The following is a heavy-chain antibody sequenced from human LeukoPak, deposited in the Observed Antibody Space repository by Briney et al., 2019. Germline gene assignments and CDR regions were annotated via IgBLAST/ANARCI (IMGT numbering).Heavy chain of an antibody. Sequence: PGGSLRLSCAASGFTFNSYSMNWVRQAPGKGLEWVSYISSSSSTIYYADSVKGRFTISRDNAKNSLYLQMNSLRAEDTAVYYCTRGGGYSYGSFDYWGQGTLVTVSS. CDR3: TRGGGYSYGSFDY. V-gene: IGHV3-48*01. CDR2: ISSSSSTI. J-gene: IGHJ4*02. D-gene: IGHD5-18*01. CDR1: GFTFNSYS.